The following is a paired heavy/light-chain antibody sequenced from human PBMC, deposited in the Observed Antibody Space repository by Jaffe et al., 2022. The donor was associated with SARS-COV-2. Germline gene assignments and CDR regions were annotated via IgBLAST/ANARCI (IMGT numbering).Heavy chain of an antibody. CDR1: GFTFSSYS. CDR3: AGNSSGWPRRSDNWFDP. V-gene: IGHV3-21*01. CDR2: ISSSSSYI. Sequence: EVQLVESGGGLVKPGGSLRLSCAASGFTFSSYSMNWVRQAPGKGLEWVSSISSSSSYIYYADSVKGRFTISRDNAKNSLYLQMNSLRAEDTAVYYCAGNSSGWPRRSDNWFDPWGQGTLVTVSS. D-gene: IGHD6-19*01. J-gene: IGHJ5*02.
Light chain of an antibody. CDR2: GAS. CDR3: QQYNNWPRT. Sequence: EIVMTQSPATLSVSPGERATLSCRASQSVSSNLAWYQQKPGQAPRLLIYGASTRATGIPARFSGSGSGTEFTLTISSLQSEDFAVYYCQQYNNWPRTFGGGTKVEIK. V-gene: IGKV3-15*01. J-gene: IGKJ4*01. CDR1: QSVSSN.